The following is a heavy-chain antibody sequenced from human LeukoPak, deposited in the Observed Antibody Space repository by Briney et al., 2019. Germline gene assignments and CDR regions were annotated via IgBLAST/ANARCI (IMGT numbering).Heavy chain of an antibody. D-gene: IGHD2-21*02. CDR3: ARVQHIVVVTGPDAFDI. CDR1: GGSFSDYY. CDR2: INHSGST. Sequence: SETLSLTCAVYGGSFSDYYWNWIRQPPGKGLEWIGEINHSGSTNYNPSLKSRVTISVDTSKNQFSLKLSSVTAADTAVYYCARVQHIVVVTGPDAFDIWGQGTMVTVSS. V-gene: IGHV4-34*01. J-gene: IGHJ3*02.